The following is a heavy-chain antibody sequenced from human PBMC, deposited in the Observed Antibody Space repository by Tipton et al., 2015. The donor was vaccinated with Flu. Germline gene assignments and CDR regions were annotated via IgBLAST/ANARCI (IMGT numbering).Heavy chain of an antibody. V-gene: IGHV4-59*08. CDR1: GGSISNYY. J-gene: IGHJ4*02. CDR2: IFSSGST. D-gene: IGHD6-6*01. CDR3: ARHSSSLGRPVDC. Sequence: PGLVKPSETLSLTCTASGGSISNYYWNWIRQPPGKGLEWIGYIFSSGSTNFNPSLKSRVTISVDTSKNQFSLKLNSVTAADTAAYYCARHSSSLGRPVDCWGQGTLVTVSS.